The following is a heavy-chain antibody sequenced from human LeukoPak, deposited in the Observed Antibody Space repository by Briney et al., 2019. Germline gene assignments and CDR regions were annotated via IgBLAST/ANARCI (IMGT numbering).Heavy chain of an antibody. CDR2: ISGSGGST. CDR3: AKSSAYWATGHFDY. Sequence: GGCPRLSCAASGFTFNNYAMTWVRQAPGKGLEWVSAISGSGGSTYYADSVKGRFTISRDNSKNTLYLQMNSLRAEDTALYYCAKSSAYWATGHFDYWGQGPLVTV. D-gene: IGHD2-21*01. CDR1: GFTFNNYA. V-gene: IGHV3-23*01. J-gene: IGHJ4*02.